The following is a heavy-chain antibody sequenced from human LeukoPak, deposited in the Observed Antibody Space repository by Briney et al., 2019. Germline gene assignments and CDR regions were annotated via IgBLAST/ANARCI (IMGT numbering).Heavy chain of an antibody. Sequence: GGSLRLSCAASGFPFSNYGTHWARKAPGKRLEWVAFIWDDGNNKYHAVSVKGRFTISRDSSKNTLYLQMNSQRAEDTAVYYCAKDPLLYGSGSYYFVYWGQGTLVTVSS. CDR3: AKDPLLYGSGSYYFVY. CDR2: IWDDGNNK. D-gene: IGHD3-10*01. V-gene: IGHV3-30*02. J-gene: IGHJ4*02. CDR1: GFPFSNYG.